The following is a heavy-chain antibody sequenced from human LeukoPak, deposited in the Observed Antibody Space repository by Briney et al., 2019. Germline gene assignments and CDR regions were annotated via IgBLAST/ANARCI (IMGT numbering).Heavy chain of an antibody. CDR2: INHSGST. CDR1: DGSFSGYY. Sequence: SETLSLTCAVYDGSFSGYYWSWIRQPPGKGLEWIGEINHSGSTNYNPSLKSRVTISVDTSKNQFSLKMSSVTAADTAVYYCARDGLQRYLYFDYWGQGTLVTVSS. CDR3: ARDGLQRYLYFDY. V-gene: IGHV4-34*01. D-gene: IGHD5-24*01. J-gene: IGHJ4*02.